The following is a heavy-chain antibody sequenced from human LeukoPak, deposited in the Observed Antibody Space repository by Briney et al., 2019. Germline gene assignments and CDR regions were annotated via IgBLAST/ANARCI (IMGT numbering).Heavy chain of an antibody. D-gene: IGHD3-10*01. Sequence: SSETLSLTCTVSDGSISSSSYYWGWIRQPPGKGLEWIGSIYYSGSTYYNPSLKSRVTISVDTSKNQFSLKLSSVTAADTAVYYCAREGYYYGSGSYYDYWGQGTLVTVSS. CDR3: AREGYYYGSGSYYDY. CDR2: IYYSGST. J-gene: IGHJ4*02. V-gene: IGHV4-39*02. CDR1: DGSISSSSYY.